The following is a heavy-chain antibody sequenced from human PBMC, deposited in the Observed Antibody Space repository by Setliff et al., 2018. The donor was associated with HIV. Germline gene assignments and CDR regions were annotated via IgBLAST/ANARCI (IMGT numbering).Heavy chain of an antibody. CDR3: ARVRLYNTALDY. D-gene: IGHD3-3*01. CDR1: GFTFSRSG. Sequence: PGGSLRLSCAASGFTFSRSGMHWVRQAPGKGLDWVSLISYDGTNTYHADSVKGRFTLSRDTSKNTLFLQMNSLRPEDAAVYYCARVRLYNTALDYWGQGTLVTVSS. V-gene: IGHV3-30*03. CDR2: ISYDGTNT. J-gene: IGHJ4*02.